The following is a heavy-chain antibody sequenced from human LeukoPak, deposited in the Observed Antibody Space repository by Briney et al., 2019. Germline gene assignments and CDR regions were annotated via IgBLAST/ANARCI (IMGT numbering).Heavy chain of an antibody. Sequence: GGSLRLSCAASGFTFSKYWMHWVRQVPGKGLVWVSRINPDASSTIYADSVKGRFTISRDNARNTLYLEINSLRAEDTAVYYCACDKTGCTNGVCPDYWGQGTMVTVSS. CDR1: GFTFSKYW. CDR2: INPDASST. D-gene: IGHD2-8*01. V-gene: IGHV3-74*01. J-gene: IGHJ4*02. CDR3: ACDKTGCTNGVCPDY.